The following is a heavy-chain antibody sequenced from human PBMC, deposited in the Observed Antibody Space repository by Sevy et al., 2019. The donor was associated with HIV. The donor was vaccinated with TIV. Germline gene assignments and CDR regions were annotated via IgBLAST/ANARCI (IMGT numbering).Heavy chain of an antibody. CDR3: ARGGGNGWYYFDY. V-gene: IGHV1-69*13. CDR2: IIPILGTV. J-gene: IGHJ4*02. CDR1: GGTFSRYG. Sequence: ASVKVSCKASGGTFSRYGISWVRQAPGQGLEWMGGIIPILGTVNYAQKFQGRVTITADESTKKAYMELSSLGSEDTAVYYCARGGGNGWYYFDYWGQETLVTVSS. D-gene: IGHD6-19*01.